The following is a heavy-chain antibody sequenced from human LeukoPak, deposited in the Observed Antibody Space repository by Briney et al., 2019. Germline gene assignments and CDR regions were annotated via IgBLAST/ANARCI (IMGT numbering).Heavy chain of an antibody. CDR3: ASGSGWYSPDY. J-gene: IGHJ4*02. V-gene: IGHV3-49*03. D-gene: IGHD6-19*01. CDR1: GFTFGDYL. CDR2: IRSKAYGGTP. Sequence: GRSLRLSCTVSGFTFGDYLINWFRQAPGKGLEWVGFIRSKAYGGTPEYAASVRGRFTISRDDSKSIAHLQMNSLKTEDTAVYYCASGSGWYSPDYWGQGTLVTVSS.